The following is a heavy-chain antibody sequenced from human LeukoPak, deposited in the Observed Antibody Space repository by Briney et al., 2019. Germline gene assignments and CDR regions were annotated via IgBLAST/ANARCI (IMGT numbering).Heavy chain of an antibody. CDR2: INPSGGTT. CDR3: ARGGSTGYPFDY. J-gene: IGHJ4*02. D-gene: IGHD3-22*01. Sequence: ASVTVSFKASGYTFTSYYIHWVRQAPGQGLEWMGIINPSGGTTSYAQKFQGRVTMTSDTSTSTVYMELSSLRSEDTAVYYCARGGSTGYPFDYWGQGALVTVSS. V-gene: IGHV1-46*01. CDR1: GYTFTSYY.